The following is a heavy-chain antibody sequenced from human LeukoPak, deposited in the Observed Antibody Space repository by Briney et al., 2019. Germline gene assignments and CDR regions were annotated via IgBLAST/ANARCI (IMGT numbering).Heavy chain of an antibody. CDR2: ISHSGST. J-gene: IGHJ4*02. D-gene: IGHD6-6*01. CDR3: ARGRGAARSRGYFDY. V-gene: IGHV4-34*01. Sequence: SETLSLTCAVYGGSFSGYYWSWIRQPPGKGLEWIGEISHSGSTNYNPSLKSRVTISVDTSKNQFSLKLSSVTAADTAVYYCARGRGAARSRGYFDYWGQGTLVTVSS. CDR1: GGSFSGYY.